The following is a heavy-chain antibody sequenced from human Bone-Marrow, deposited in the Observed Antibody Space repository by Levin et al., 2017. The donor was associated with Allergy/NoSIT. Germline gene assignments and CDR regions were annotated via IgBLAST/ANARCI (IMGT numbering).Heavy chain of an antibody. CDR3: ARVGDYPDTENYYYGKSPFDY. V-gene: IGHV4-38-2*02. CDR1: GASISSGLY. CDR2: IYHSGNT. D-gene: IGHD3-10*01. Sequence: SETLSLTCTVSGASISSGLYWAWLRQPPGQGLEWIAEIYHSGNTYYNPSLRSRVTMSVDTSKNQFSLRLASVTAADTAVYYCARVGDYPDTENYYYGKSPFDYWGQGTLVTVSS. J-gene: IGHJ4*02.